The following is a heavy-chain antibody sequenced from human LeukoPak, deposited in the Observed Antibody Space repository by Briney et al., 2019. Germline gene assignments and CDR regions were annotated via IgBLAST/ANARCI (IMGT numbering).Heavy chain of an antibody. CDR2: IYYSGST. V-gene: IGHV4-39*07. CDR1: GGSISSSSYY. D-gene: IGHD1-26*01. Sequence: SETLSLTCTVSGGSISSSSYYWGWIRQPPGKGLEWIGSIYYSGSTNYNPSLKSRVTMSVDTSKNQFSLKLSSVTAADTAVYYCARDRIGWEPFDYWGQGTLVTVSS. CDR3: ARDRIGWEPFDY. J-gene: IGHJ4*02.